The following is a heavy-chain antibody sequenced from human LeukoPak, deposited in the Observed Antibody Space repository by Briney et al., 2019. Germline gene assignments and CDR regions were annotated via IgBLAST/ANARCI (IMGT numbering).Heavy chain of an antibody. CDR3: ARLQYYDTDLDY. CDR1: GGSFSGYY. V-gene: IGHV4-34*01. J-gene: IGHJ4*02. Sequence: SETLSLTCAVYGGSFSGYYWSWIRQPPGKGLEWIGEINHSGSTNYNPSLESRVTISVDTSKNQFSLKLSSVTAADTAVYYCARLQYYDTDLDYWGQGTLVTVSS. D-gene: IGHD3-22*01. CDR2: INHSGST.